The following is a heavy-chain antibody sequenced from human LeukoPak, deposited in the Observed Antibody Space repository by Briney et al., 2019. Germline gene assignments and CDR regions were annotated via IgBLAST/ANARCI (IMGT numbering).Heavy chain of an antibody. V-gene: IGHV3-48*03. CDR3: ARVHLTGELLDY. D-gene: IGHD2-15*01. J-gene: IGHJ4*02. CDR1: GFTFSSYE. CDR2: ISSSGSTI. Sequence: GGSLRLSCAAPGFTFSSYEMNWVRPAPGKGLEWVSYISSSGSTIYYADSVKGQFTISRDNAKNSLYLQMNSLRAEDTAVYYGARVHLTGELLDYWGQGTLVTVSS.